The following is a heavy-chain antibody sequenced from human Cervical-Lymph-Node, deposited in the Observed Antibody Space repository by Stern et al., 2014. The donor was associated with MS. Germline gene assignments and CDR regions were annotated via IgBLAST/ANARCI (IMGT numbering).Heavy chain of an antibody. D-gene: IGHD3-22*01. Sequence: QLGQSGPEVKKPGTSVKVSCKASGFTFTSSAVQWVRQARGQRLEWIGWIVVGSGNTNYAQKFQERVTITRDMSTSTAYMELSSLRSEDTAVYYCAARANYYDSPGDWFDPWGQGTLVTVSS. CDR2: IVVGSGNT. J-gene: IGHJ5*02. CDR1: GFTFTSSA. V-gene: IGHV1-58*01. CDR3: AARANYYDSPGDWFDP.